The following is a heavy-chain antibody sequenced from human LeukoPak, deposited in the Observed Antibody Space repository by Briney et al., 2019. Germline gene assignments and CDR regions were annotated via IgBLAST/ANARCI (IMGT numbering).Heavy chain of an antibody. CDR3: ARDQLSAVGGWDLVFDY. Sequence: ASVKVSCKASGYTFPSYGISWVRQAPGQGLEWMGWISAYNGNTDYAQKLQGRVTMTTDTSTSTAYVELRSLRSDDTAVYYCARDQLSAVGGWDLVFDYWGQGTLVTVSS. CDR2: ISAYNGNT. CDR1: GYTFPSYG. J-gene: IGHJ4*02. D-gene: IGHD1-26*01. V-gene: IGHV1-18*01.